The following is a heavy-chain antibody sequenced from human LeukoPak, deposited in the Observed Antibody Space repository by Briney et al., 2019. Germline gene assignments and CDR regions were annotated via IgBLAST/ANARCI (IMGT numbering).Heavy chain of an antibody. V-gene: IGHV3-23*01. Sequence: PGGSLRLSCAAPGFTFSSYAMSWVRQAPGKGLQWVSTISDSPGNTYYADSVKGRFTISRDNSKNTLYVQMNSLRVEDTAVYYCARDNGFYFVAGTFDYWGQGTLVTVSS. D-gene: IGHD6-19*01. CDR1: GFTFSSYA. CDR2: ISDSPGNT. J-gene: IGHJ4*02. CDR3: ARDNGFYFVAGTFDY.